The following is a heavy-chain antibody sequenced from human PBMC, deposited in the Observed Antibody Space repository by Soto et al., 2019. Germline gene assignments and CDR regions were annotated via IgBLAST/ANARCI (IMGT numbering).Heavy chain of an antibody. D-gene: IGHD2-2*01. CDR3: ARYRCSSTSCYFSPYYYYGMDV. CDR2: INPNSGGT. CDR1: GYTFTGYY. Sequence: ASVKVSCKASGYTFTGYYTHWVRQAPGQGLEWMGWINPNSGGTNYAQKFQGRVTMTRDTSISTAYMELSRLRSDDTAVYYCARYRCSSTSCYFSPYYYYGMDVWGQGTTVTVSS. J-gene: IGHJ6*02. V-gene: IGHV1-2*02.